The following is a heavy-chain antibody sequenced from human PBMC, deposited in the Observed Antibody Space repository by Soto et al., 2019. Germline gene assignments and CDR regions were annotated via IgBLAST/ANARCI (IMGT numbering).Heavy chain of an antibody. V-gene: IGHV1-69*01. Sequence: QVQLVQSGAEVKKPGSSVKVSCKASGGTFSSYAISWGRQAPGQGLEWMGGIIPIFGTANYAQKFQGRVTITADESTSTAYMELISLRSEDKAVYYCARCGDDYIYGYSFFDYWGQGTLVTVSS. CDR1: GGTFSSYA. CDR2: IIPIFGTA. J-gene: IGHJ4*02. CDR3: ARCGDDYIYGYSFFDY. D-gene: IGHD5-18*01.